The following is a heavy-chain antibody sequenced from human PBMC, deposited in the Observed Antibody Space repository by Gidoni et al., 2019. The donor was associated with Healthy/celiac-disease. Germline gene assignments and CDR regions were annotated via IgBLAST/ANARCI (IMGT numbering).Heavy chain of an antibody. D-gene: IGHD2-15*01. CDR3: ARDLNCSGGSCYSYLDY. J-gene: IGHJ4*02. CDR1: GFTFRSYR. CDR2: ISSSSSYI. V-gene: IGHV3-21*01. Sequence: EVQLVESGGGLVKPGGSLRLSCAASGFTFRSYRMNWVRQAPGKGLEWVSSISSSSSYIYYADSVKGRFTISRDNAKNSLYLQMNSLRAEDTAVYYCARDLNCSGGSCYSYLDYWGQGTLVTVSS.